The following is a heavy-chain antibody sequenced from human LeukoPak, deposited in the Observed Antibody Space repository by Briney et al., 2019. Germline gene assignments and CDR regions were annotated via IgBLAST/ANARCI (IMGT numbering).Heavy chain of an antibody. CDR3: ATSVRYSDWSFFRLAY. CDR2: FHPEDGET. J-gene: IGHJ4*02. CDR1: GYTPTELS. V-gene: IGHV1-24*01. D-gene: IGHD3-9*01. Sequence: ASVKVSCKVSGYTPTELSMHWVRQAPGKGLEWMGGFHPEDGETIYAQNFQGRVTMTEDTSTDTAYMELRSLRSDDTAVYYRATSVRYSDWSFFRLAYWGQGTQVTVSS.